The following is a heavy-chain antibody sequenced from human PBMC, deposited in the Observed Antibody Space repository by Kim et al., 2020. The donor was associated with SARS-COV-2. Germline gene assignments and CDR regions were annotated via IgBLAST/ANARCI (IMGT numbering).Heavy chain of an antibody. D-gene: IGHD3-16*02. CDR2: IYHSGST. CDR1: GGSISSSSYY. Sequence: SETLSLTCTASGGSISSSSYYWGWNRQPPGMGLEWIGSIYHSGSTYSNPSIKSRVTISVDTSKNQFSLKLSTVTAADTAVYYCARQALRELSYLDYWGQGTLVAVSP. CDR3: ARQALRELSYLDY. V-gene: IGHV4-39*01. J-gene: IGHJ4*02.